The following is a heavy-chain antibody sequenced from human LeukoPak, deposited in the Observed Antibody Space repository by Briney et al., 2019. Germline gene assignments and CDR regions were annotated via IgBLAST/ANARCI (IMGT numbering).Heavy chain of an antibody. V-gene: IGHV4-39*01. CDR1: DGFIRDSGYY. CDR3: ARLSNDYGDYEGHY. Sequence: PSETLSLTCTVSDGFIRDSGYYWGWIRQPPGKGLEWIGTVFYSGRTYYNSSLQSRVTISVDTSKNQFSLRLSSVTPADTAIYYCARLSNDYGDYEGHYWGQGTLVTVSP. D-gene: IGHD4-17*01. CDR2: VFYSGRT. J-gene: IGHJ4*02.